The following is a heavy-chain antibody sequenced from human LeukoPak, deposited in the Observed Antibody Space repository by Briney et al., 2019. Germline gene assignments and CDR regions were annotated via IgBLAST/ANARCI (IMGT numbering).Heavy chain of an antibody. Sequence: SSETLSLTCTVSGGPINNVFLTWVRPPAGKALEWIGRLYTSGSTTYHPSLKRRVTMSLDTSMCQFSLKLKSVTAADTAVYYCAGGGSPHIWGQGTMVTVSS. V-gene: IGHV4-4*07. CDR2: LYTSGST. CDR3: AGGGSPHI. CDR1: GGPINNVF. D-gene: IGHD1-26*01. J-gene: IGHJ3*02.